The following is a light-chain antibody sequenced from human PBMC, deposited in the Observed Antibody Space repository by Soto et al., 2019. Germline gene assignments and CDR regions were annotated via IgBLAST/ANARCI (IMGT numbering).Light chain of an antibody. Sequence: EIVLTQSPATLSLSPGERATLSCRASQSVGSYFAWYQQKPGQAPRLLIYDAFSRATGIPARFSSSGSGRDFHLTISSLEPEDVAVYFCQQRSSWPLTFGGGTMVEIK. J-gene: IGKJ4*01. CDR3: QQRSSWPLT. CDR1: QSVGSY. CDR2: DAF. V-gene: IGKV3-11*02.